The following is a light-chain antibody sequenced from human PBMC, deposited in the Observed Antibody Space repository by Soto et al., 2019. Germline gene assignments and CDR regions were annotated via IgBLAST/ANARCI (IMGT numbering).Light chain of an antibody. CDR3: QQCNNWPPLT. V-gene: IGKV3-15*01. CDR2: GAS. CDR1: QSVSSN. Sequence: EIVMTQSPATLSVSPGERATLSCRASQSVSSNLAWYQQKPGQAPRLLIYGASTRATGIPARFSGSGSGTEFTLTISSLQSEDSAVYYCQQCNNWPPLTFGGGTKVDIK. J-gene: IGKJ4*01.